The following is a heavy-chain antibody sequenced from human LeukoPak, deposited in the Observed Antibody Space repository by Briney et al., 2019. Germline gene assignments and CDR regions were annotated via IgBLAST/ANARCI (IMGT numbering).Heavy chain of an antibody. D-gene: IGHD2/OR15-2a*01. CDR3: ASFNVINYFDP. CDR1: GFTFSSYW. J-gene: IGHJ5*02. V-gene: IGHV3-7*01. Sequence: GGSLRLSCAASGFTFSSYWMSWVRQAPGKGLEWVANIKQDGSEKYYVDSVKGRFTISRDNAKNSLYLQMNNLRAEDTALYYCASFNVINYFDPWGQGTLVTVSS. CDR2: IKQDGSEK.